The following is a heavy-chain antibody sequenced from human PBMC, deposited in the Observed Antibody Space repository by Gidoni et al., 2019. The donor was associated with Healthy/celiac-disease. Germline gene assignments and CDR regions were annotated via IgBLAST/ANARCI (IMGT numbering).Heavy chain of an antibody. D-gene: IGHD3-16*01. V-gene: IGHV5-10-1*03. CDR1: GYSFTSYW. Sequence: EVQLVQSGAEVKKPGESLRISCKGSGYSFTSYWISWVRQMPGKGLEWMGRIDPSDSSTNYSPSFQGHVTISADKSISTAYLQWSSLKASDTAMYYCARHYGKGPGRPGRNGMDVWGQGTTVTVSS. J-gene: IGHJ6*02. CDR3: ARHYGKGPGRPGRNGMDV. CDR2: IDPSDSST.